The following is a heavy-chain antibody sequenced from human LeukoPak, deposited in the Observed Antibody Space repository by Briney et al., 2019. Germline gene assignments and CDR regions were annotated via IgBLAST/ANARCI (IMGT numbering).Heavy chain of an antibody. J-gene: IGHJ4*02. D-gene: IGHD1-26*01. CDR1: GGSISSYL. CDR3: ARGQYSGSCFDN. CDR2: IYYSGST. Sequence: PSETLSLTCTVSGGSISSYLWSWIRQPPGKGLEWIGYIYYSGSTNYNPSLKSRVTILVDTSKNQFSLKVSSVTAANTAVYYCARGQYSGSCFDNWGQGSLVTVSS. V-gene: IGHV4-59*01.